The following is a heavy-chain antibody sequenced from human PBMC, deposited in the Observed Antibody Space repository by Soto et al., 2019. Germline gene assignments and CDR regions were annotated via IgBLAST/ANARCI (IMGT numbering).Heavy chain of an antibody. Sequence: SETLSLTCTVSGGSISSGGYYWSWIRQSPGKGLEWIGEINHSGTTNYNPSLKRRLTMSIESSKNQFSLRLSSVSAADTAVYYCARSPLVGALDYWGQGTLVTVSS. CDR2: INHSGTT. D-gene: IGHD1-26*01. V-gene: IGHV4-39*07. J-gene: IGHJ4*02. CDR3: ARSPLVGALDY. CDR1: GGSISSGGYY.